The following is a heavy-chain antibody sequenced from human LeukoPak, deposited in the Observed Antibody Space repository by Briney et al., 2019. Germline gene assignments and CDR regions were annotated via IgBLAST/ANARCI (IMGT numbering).Heavy chain of an antibody. CDR2: ISTDNGNT. J-gene: IGHJ4*02. D-gene: IGHD5-18*01. CDR3: ARDRMDTGTYFDY. Sequence: GASVKVSCRSSGYTFTTYGITWVRQAPGQGLEWMGWISTDNGNTNYAQKLQGRVTMTTDTSTRTVYMELRSLRSDDTAMYYCARDRMDTGTYFDYWGQGTLVTVSS. CDR1: GYTFTTYG. V-gene: IGHV1-18*01.